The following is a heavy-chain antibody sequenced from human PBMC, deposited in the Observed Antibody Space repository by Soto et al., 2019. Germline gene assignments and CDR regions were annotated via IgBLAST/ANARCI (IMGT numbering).Heavy chain of an antibody. CDR3: ARAAYCTNGVCYSPSFGY. CDR2: IIPIFGTA. D-gene: IGHD2-8*01. J-gene: IGHJ4*02. CDR1: GGTFSSYA. V-gene: IGHV1-69*01. Sequence: QVQLVQSGAEVKKPGSSVKVSCKASGGTFSSYAISWVRQAPGQGLEWMGGIIPIFGTANYAQKFQGRVTITADESTSTAYMELSSLRAEDTAVYYCARAAYCTNGVCYSPSFGYWGEGTLVTVSS.